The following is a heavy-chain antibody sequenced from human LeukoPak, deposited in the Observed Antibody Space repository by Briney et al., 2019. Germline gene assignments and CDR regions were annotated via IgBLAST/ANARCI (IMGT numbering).Heavy chain of an antibody. CDR3: AARRLYYFDY. CDR1: GGSISSYY. J-gene: IGHJ4*02. Sequence: SETLSLTCTVSGGSISSYYWSWIRQPPGKGLEWIGYIYYNGSTNYNPSLKSRVTISVDTSKNQFSLKLSSVTAADTAVYYCAARRLYYFDYWGQGTLVTVCS. D-gene: IGHD2/OR15-2a*01. V-gene: IGHV4-59*03. CDR2: IYYNGST.